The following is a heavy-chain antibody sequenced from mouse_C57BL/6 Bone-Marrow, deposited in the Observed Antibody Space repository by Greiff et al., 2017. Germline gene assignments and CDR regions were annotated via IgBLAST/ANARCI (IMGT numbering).Heavy chain of an antibody. CDR1: GFTFSDYG. CDR2: ISSGSSTI. J-gene: IGHJ4*01. CDR3: ARSLLFPYAMDD. D-gene: IGHD2-10*01. Sequence: DVKLVESGGGLVKPGGSLKLSCAASGFTFSDYGMHWVRQAQEKGLEWVAYISSGSSTIYYADTVKGRFTISRDNAKKTLFLQMTSLRSADTAMYYGARSLLFPYAMDDWGKGTTVTVSS. V-gene: IGHV5-17*01.